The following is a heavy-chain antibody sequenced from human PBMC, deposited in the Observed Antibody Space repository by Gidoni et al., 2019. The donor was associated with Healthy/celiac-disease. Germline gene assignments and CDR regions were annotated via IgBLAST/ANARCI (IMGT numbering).Heavy chain of an antibody. Sequence: EVQLLESGGGLVQPGGSLRLSCAASGFTFSSYAMSWVRQAPGKGLEWVSAISGSGGSTYYADSVKGRFTISRDNSKNTLYLQMNSLRAEDTAVYYCAKDTDILWSPRGGLDYWGQGTLVTVSS. V-gene: IGHV3-23*01. J-gene: IGHJ4*02. CDR2: ISGSGGST. CDR3: AKDTDILWSPRGGLDY. D-gene: IGHD3-3*01. CDR1: GFTFSSYA.